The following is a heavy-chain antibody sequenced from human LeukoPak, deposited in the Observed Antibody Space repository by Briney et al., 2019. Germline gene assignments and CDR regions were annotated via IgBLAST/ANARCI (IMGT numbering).Heavy chain of an antibody. J-gene: IGHJ4*02. CDR3: AKGGNSEYSSSSY. CDR1: GYSICSGYY. Sequence: PSETLSLTCAVSGYSICSGYYRGWIRQPPGKGLEWIGSIYHSGSTYYNPSLKSRVTISVDTSKNQFSLKLNSVTAADTAVYYCAKGGNSEYSSSSYWGQGTLVTVSS. V-gene: IGHV4-38-2*01. CDR2: IYHSGST. D-gene: IGHD6-6*01.